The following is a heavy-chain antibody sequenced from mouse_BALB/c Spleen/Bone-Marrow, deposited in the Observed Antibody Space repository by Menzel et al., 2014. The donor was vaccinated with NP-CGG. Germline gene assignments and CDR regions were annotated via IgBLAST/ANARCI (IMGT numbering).Heavy chain of an antibody. Sequence: QVQLQQSGPELVRPGVSVKISCKGSGYKFTDYAMHWVKQSHAKSLEWIGLISTYSGNTHYNQKFKGKATMTVDKSSSTAYMELARLTSEDSAIYYCARIFYGSDYFDFWGQGSTLTVSS. V-gene: IGHV1-67*01. J-gene: IGHJ2*01. D-gene: IGHD1-1*01. CDR3: ARIFYGSDYFDF. CDR2: ISTYSGNT. CDR1: GYKFTDYA.